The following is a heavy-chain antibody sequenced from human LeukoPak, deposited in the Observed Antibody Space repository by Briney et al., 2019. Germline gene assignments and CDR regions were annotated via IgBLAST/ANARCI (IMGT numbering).Heavy chain of an antibody. CDR2: INPDSGDT. Sequence: GASVKVSCKASGYTFTGYYMHWVRQAPGQELERMGSINPDSGDTNYAQNLQGRVTMTRDTSINTAYLDLSRLRSDDTAVYYCAIMGDTFDIWGQGTKVTVSS. CDR3: AIMGDTFDI. D-gene: IGHD2-8*01. V-gene: IGHV1-2*02. CDR1: GYTFTGYY. J-gene: IGHJ3*02.